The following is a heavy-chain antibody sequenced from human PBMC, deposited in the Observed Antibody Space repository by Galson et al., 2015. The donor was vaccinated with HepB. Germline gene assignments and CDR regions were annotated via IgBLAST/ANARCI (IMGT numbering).Heavy chain of an antibody. CDR3: ARDGITMVRGASLFDY. J-gene: IGHJ4*02. D-gene: IGHD3-10*01. CDR1: GFTFSSYA. CDR2: ISYDGSNK. Sequence: PRLSCAASGFTFSSYAMHWVRQAPGKGLEWVAVISYDGSNKYYADSVKGRFTISRDNSKNTLYLQMNSLRAEDTAVYYCARDGITMVRGASLFDYWGQGTLVTVSS. V-gene: IGHV3-30*04.